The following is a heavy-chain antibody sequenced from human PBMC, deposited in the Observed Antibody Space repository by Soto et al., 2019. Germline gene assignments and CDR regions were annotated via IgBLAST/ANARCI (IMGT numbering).Heavy chain of an antibody. V-gene: IGHV4-34*01. CDR3: ARVYHFWSGYVRFDP. CDR2: INHSGST. Sequence: NPSETLSLTCAVYGGSFSGYYWSWIRQPPGKGLEWIGEINHSGSTNYNPSLKSRVTISVDTSKNQFSLELSSVTAADTAVYYCARVYHFWSGYVRFDPWGQGTLVTVSS. CDR1: GGSFSGYY. D-gene: IGHD3-3*01. J-gene: IGHJ5*02.